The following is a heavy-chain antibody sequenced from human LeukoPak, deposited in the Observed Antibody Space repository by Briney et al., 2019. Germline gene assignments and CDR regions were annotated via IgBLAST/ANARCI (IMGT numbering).Heavy chain of an antibody. J-gene: IGHJ4*02. CDR2: IYYTGST. V-gene: IGHV4-39*07. Sequence: SETLSLTCTVSGGSISSSSYYWGWIRQPPGTGLEWIGTIYYTGSTYYNPSLKSRVTISVDTSKNQFSLKLSSVTAADTAVYYCARDSKGAWFGGPEWGQGTLVTVSS. D-gene: IGHD3-10*01. CDR1: GGSISSSSYY. CDR3: ARDSKGAWFGGPE.